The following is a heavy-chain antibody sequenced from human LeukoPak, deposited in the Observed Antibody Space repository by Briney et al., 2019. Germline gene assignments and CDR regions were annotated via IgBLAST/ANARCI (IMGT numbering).Heavy chain of an antibody. J-gene: IGHJ4*02. Sequence: GGSLRPSCAASGFTVSSNYMSWVRQAPGKGLEWVSLIYSGGDVYYADSVKGRFIISRDNSKNTLYLQMNSLRAEDTAIYYCARVEMGTIMNFWGQGTLVTVSS. D-gene: IGHD5-24*01. CDR2: IYSGGDV. V-gene: IGHV3-53*01. CDR3: ARVEMGTIMNF. CDR1: GFTVSSNY.